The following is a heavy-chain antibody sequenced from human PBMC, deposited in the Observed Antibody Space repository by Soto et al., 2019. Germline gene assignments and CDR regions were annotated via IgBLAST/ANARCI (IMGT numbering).Heavy chain of an antibody. J-gene: IGHJ3*02. CDR2: ISPHNDRT. CDR1: GYNFTSYG. CDR3: ARDLYYSSGRYFDHDAFDI. D-gene: IGHD6-19*01. Sequence: VKVSCKAPGYNFTSYGISWVRQAPGQGLEWMGWISPHNDRTKYARRFQDRVTMTTETPTSTVYMELGSLRSDDTAVYYCARDLYYSSGRYFDHDAFDIWGQGTVVTVSS. V-gene: IGHV1-18*01.